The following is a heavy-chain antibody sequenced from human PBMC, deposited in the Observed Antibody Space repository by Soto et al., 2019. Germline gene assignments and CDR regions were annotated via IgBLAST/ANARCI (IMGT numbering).Heavy chain of an antibody. V-gene: IGHV1-18*01. J-gene: IGHJ6*02. CDR3: VMVDNYVTHTPQDV. CDR2: ISPYTGNT. CDR1: GYIFVNYG. Sequence: QVQLVQSGDEVKKPGASVKVSCKASGYIFVNYGIGWVRQAPGQGLEWMGWISPYTGNTHSATKVQGRLTMTTDTSTITAYMDLGSLTSDDTAVYYCVMVDNYVTHTPQDVWVQGTTVTVSS. D-gene: IGHD3-16*01.